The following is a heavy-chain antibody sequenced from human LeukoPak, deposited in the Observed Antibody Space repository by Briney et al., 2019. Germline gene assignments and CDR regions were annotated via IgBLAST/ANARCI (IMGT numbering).Heavy chain of an antibody. CDR2: ISAYNGYT. D-gene: IGHD3-22*01. CDR1: GYTFTNYG. Sequence: ASVKVSCKTSGYTFTNYGISWVRQAPGQGLEWMGWISAYNGYTNYAQKLQGRVTMTTDTSTSTAYMELRGLRSDDTAVYYCARDGHRRYHYDSSGREDAFDIWGQGTVVTVSS. V-gene: IGHV1-18*01. J-gene: IGHJ3*02. CDR3: ARDGHRRYHYDSSGREDAFDI.